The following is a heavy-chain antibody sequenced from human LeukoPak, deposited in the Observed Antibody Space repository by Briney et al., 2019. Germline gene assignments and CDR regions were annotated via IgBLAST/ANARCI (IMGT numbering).Heavy chain of an antibody. Sequence: PGGSLRPSCAASGFTFSSYSMNWVRQAPGKGLEWVSSISSSSSYIYYADSVKGRFTISRDNAKNSLYLQMNSLRAEDTAVYYCARDRSWQQLVHMDVWGKGTTVTVSS. J-gene: IGHJ6*03. V-gene: IGHV3-21*01. CDR1: GFTFSSYS. D-gene: IGHD6-13*01. CDR3: ARDRSWQQLVHMDV. CDR2: ISSSSSYI.